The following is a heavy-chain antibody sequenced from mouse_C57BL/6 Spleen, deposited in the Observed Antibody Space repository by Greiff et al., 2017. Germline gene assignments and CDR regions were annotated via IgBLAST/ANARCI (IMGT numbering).Heavy chain of an antibody. V-gene: IGHV5-6*01. D-gene: IGHD4-1*01. CDR1: GFTFSSYG. CDR3: ARENWYYAMDY. Sequence: EVQRVESGGDLVKPGGSLKLSCAASGFTFSSYGMSWVRQTPDKRLEWVATISSGGSYTYYPDSVKGRFTISRDNAKNTLYLQMSSLKSEDTAMYYCARENWYYAMDYWGQGTSVTGSS. J-gene: IGHJ4*01. CDR2: ISSGGSYT.